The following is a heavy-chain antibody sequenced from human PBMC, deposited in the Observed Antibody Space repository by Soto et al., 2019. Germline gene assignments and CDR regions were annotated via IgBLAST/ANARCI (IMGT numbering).Heavy chain of an antibody. Sequence: PGGSLRLSCAASGFTCISYGMHWVRQAPGKGLEWVAVISYDGSNKYYADSVKGRFTISRDNSKNTLYLQMNSLRAEDTAVYYCAKAGYSSSWYVDYWGQGTLVTSPQ. J-gene: IGHJ4*02. D-gene: IGHD6-13*01. CDR2: ISYDGSNK. CDR3: AKAGYSSSWYVDY. CDR1: GFTCISYG. V-gene: IGHV3-30*18.